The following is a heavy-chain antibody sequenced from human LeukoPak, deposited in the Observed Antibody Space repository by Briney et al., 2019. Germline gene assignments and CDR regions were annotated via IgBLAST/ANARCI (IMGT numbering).Heavy chain of an antibody. CDR1: GFTFSSYW. CDR3: ARDDLVVGRYDYVDY. J-gene: IGHJ4*02. V-gene: IGHV3-7*01. CDR2: INQNGNEK. Sequence: GGSLRLSCAASGFTFSSYWMSWVRQAPGKGLEWVANINQNGNEKYYVDSAKGRFTVSRDNARKSLYLQMNSLRVEDTAVYFCARDDLVVGRYDYVDYWGQGTLVNVSS. D-gene: IGHD2-2*01.